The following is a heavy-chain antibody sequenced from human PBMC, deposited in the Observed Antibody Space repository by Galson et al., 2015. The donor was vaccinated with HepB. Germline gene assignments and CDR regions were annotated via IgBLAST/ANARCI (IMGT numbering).Heavy chain of an antibody. V-gene: IGHV1-69*10. CDR1: GGTFSSYV. J-gene: IGHJ4*02. CDR3: ATGGDCSGGSCHEGY. Sequence: SVKVSCKASGGTFSSYVISWVRQAPGQGLEWVGGIIPVFGVGNYAQRFQGRVTITADKSTRTVYMEMTSLRSEDTAVYYCATGGDCSGGSCHEGYWGRGTLVTVSS. CDR2: IIPVFGVG. D-gene: IGHD2-15*01.